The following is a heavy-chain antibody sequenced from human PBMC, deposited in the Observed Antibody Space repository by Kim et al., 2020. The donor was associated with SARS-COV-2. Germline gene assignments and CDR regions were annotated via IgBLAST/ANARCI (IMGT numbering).Heavy chain of an antibody. J-gene: IGHJ5*02. V-gene: IGHV4-31*03. CDR3: ARMGGSEVSEGWFDP. Sequence: SETLSLTCTVSGGSISSGGYYWSWIRQHPGKGLEWIGYIYYSGSTYYNPSLKSRVTISVDTSKNQFSLKLSSVTAADTAVYYCARMGGSEVSEGWFDPWGQGTLVTVSS. CDR2: IYYSGST. CDR1: GGSISSGGYY. D-gene: IGHD3-16*01.